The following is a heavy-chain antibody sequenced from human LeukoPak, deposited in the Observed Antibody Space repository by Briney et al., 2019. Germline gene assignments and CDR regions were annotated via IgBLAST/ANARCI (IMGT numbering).Heavy chain of an antibody. CDR1: GFTFNSYW. Sequence: PGGSLRLSCAAPGFTFNSYWMHWVRQAPGKGLVWVSLFKTDGSTTRYADSVKGRFTISRDNAKNTLYLQMNSLRAEDTAAYYCARSTSQGFDYWGQGTPVIVSS. J-gene: IGHJ4*02. CDR3: ARSTSQGFDY. V-gene: IGHV3-74*01. CDR2: FKTDGSTT.